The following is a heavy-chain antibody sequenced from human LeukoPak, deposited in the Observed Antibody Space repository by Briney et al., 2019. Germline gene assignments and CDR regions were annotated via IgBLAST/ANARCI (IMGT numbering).Heavy chain of an antibody. Sequence: GGSLRLSCAASGFTFSSYAMSWVRQAPGRGLEWVSAISGSGGSTYYADSVKGRFTISRDNSKNTLYLQMNSLRAEDTAVYYCAKRGSDYSDYAAKYFDYWGQGTLVTVSP. V-gene: IGHV3-23*01. CDR1: GFTFSSYA. J-gene: IGHJ4*02. CDR3: AKRGSDYSDYAAKYFDY. D-gene: IGHD4-11*01. CDR2: ISGSGGST.